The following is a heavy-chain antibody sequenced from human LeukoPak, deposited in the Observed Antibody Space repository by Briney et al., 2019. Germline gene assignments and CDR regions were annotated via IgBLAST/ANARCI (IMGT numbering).Heavy chain of an antibody. CDR3: AKDMYDSSGYYYDYYYYGMDV. D-gene: IGHD3-22*01. CDR2: ISGDGGST. V-gene: IGHV3-43*02. CDR1: GFTFDDYA. J-gene: IGHJ6*02. Sequence: GGSLRLSCAASGFTFDDYAMHWVRHAPGKGLEWVSLISGDGGSTYYADSVKGRFTISRDNSKNSLYLQMNSLRTEDTALYYCAKDMYDSSGYYYDYYYYGMDVWGQGTAVTVSS.